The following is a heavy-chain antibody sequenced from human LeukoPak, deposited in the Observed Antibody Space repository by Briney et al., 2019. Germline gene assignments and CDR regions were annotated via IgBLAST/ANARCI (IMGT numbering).Heavy chain of an antibody. CDR1: GYSISSGYY. CDR2: IYHSGST. V-gene: IGHV4-38-2*02. Sequence: SETLSLTCTVSGYSISSGYYWGWIRQPPGKGLEWIGSIYHSGSTYYNPSLKSRVTISVDTSKNQFSLKLSSVTAADTAVYYCARGLGYYDFWSGYSWFDPWGQGTLVTVSS. D-gene: IGHD3-3*01. CDR3: ARGLGYYDFWSGYSWFDP. J-gene: IGHJ5*02.